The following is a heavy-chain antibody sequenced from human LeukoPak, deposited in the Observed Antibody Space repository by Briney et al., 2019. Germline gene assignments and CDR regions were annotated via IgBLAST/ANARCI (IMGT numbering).Heavy chain of an antibody. CDR1: GFTFSSYA. V-gene: IGHV3-23*01. CDR3: AKDLAPYVVVPAATDY. CDR2: ISGSGGST. J-gene: IGHJ4*02. Sequence: PGGSLRPSCAASGFTFSSYAMSWVRQAPGKGLEWVSAISGSGGSTYYADSVKGRFTNSRDNSKNTLYLQMNSLRAEDTAVYYCAKDLAPYVVVPAATDYWGQGTLVTVSS. D-gene: IGHD2-2*01.